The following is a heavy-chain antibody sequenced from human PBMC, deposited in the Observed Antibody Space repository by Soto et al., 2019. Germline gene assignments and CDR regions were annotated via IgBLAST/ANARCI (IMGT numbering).Heavy chain of an antibody. CDR3: ARRGSS. CDR1: GFTFSSSE. J-gene: IGHJ3*01. Sequence: RLSCAASGFTFSSSEMYWVRQAPGKGLEWVSYIHPGGQIIFYADSVKGRFTISRDNAKNSVYLQMNNLRAEDTAVYYCARRGSSWGQGTMVTVS. D-gene: IGHD2-2*01. V-gene: IGHV3-48*03. CDR2: IHPGGQII.